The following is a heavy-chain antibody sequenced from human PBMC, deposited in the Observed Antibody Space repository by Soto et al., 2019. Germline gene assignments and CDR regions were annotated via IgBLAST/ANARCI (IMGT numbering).Heavy chain of an antibody. CDR3: AREDAARIERWFDA. CDR2: IYSSGST. Sequence: SETLSLTCTVSGGSIISSSYSWNWIRQSPGRGLEWIGHIYSSGSTYYNPSLKSRVSISVDTSNNQFSLKLTSVTAADTAVYFCAREDAARIERWFDAWGQGILVTVSS. J-gene: IGHJ5*02. V-gene: IGHV4-31*03. CDR1: GGSIISSSYS. D-gene: IGHD6-6*01.